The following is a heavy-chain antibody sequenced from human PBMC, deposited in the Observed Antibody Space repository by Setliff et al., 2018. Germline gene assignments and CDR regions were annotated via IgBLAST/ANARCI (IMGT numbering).Heavy chain of an antibody. J-gene: IGHJ4*02. Sequence: SETLSLTCSVSGGSISSGSYYWTWIRQPAGKGLEWIGHIYTSGTTKYNPSLKSRVTISGDTSKNQFSLKLTSVTAADTAVYFCARSLGSGSYYNSRPYYSDYWGQGTLVTVSS. CDR1: GGSISSGSYY. CDR3: ARSLGSGSYYNSRPYYSDY. CDR2: IYTSGTT. D-gene: IGHD3-10*01. V-gene: IGHV4-61*09.